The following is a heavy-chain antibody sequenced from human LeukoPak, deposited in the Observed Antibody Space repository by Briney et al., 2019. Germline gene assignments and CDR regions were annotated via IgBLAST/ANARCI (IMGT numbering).Heavy chain of an antibody. CDR3: ARHCSGGSCLPNAAFDI. CDR2: ISGSGGST. D-gene: IGHD2-15*01. CDR1: GFTFSSYA. V-gene: IGHV3-23*01. J-gene: IGHJ3*02. Sequence: AGGSLRLSCAASGFTFSSYAMSWVRQAPGKGLEWVSAISGSGGSTYYADSVKGRFTISRDNSKNTLYLQMNSLRAEDTAVYYCARHCSGGSCLPNAAFDIWGQGTLVTVSS.